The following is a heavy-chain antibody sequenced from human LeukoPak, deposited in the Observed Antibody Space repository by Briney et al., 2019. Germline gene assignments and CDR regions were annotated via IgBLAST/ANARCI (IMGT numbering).Heavy chain of an antibody. CDR2: ITWDGGST. D-gene: IGHD1-1*01. CDR3: ATLASTDGY. J-gene: IGHJ4*02. V-gene: IGHV3-43D*03. Sequence: PGGSLRLSCAASGFTFDDYAMHWVRQAPGKGLEWVSLITWDGGSTYYADSVKGRFTISRDNSKNSLYLQLNSLRAEDTAVYYCATLASTDGYWGQGTLVTVSS. CDR1: GFTFDDYA.